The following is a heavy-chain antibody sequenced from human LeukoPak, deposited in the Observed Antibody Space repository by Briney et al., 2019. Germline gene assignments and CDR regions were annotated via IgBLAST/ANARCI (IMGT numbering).Heavy chain of an antibody. CDR1: GYSFTSYW. J-gene: IGHJ5*02. D-gene: IGHD2-2*02. CDR3: ARAHCSSTSCYTWFDP. V-gene: IGHV5-51*01. CDR2: IYPGDSDT. Sequence: GESLKISCKGSGYSFTSYWIGWVRQMPGKGLEWMGIIYPGDSDTRYSPSFQGQVTISADKSISTAYLQWSSLKASDTAMYYCARAHCSSTSCYTWFDPWGQGTLVTVYS.